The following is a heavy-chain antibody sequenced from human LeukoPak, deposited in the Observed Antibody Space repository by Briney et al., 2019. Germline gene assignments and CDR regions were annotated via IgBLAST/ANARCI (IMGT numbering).Heavy chain of an antibody. V-gene: IGHV3-53*01. CDR1: GFTVSSNY. CDR2: INSGGRT. J-gene: IGHJ6*02. Sequence: GGSLRLSCAVSGFTVSSNYMSWVRQAPGKGLEWVSVINSGGRTYYADSVKGRFTISRDNSKNTLYLQMNSLRVEDTAVYYCAGSIAAPFDYYYGMDVWGQGTTVTVSS. CDR3: AGSIAAPFDYYYGMDV. D-gene: IGHD6-6*01.